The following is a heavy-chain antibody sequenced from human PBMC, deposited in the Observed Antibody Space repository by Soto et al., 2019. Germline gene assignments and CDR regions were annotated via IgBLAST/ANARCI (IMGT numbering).Heavy chain of an antibody. CDR2: IYYSGST. V-gene: IGHV4-59*01. D-gene: IGHD6-19*01. Sequence: PSETLSLTCTVSGGSISSYYWSWIRQPPGKGLEWIGYIYYSGSTNYNPSLKSRVTISVDTSKNQFSLKLSSVTAADTAVYYCARDRVSGSGSSYYHYGMDFWGQGTTVTLSS. CDR1: GGSISSYY. CDR3: ARDRVSGSGSSYYHYGMDF. J-gene: IGHJ6*02.